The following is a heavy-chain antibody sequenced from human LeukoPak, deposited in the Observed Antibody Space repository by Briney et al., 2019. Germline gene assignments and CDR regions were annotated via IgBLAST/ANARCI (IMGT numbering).Heavy chain of an antibody. CDR3: ARVHCTNGVCYPYFDY. D-gene: IGHD2-8*01. V-gene: IGHV1-2*02. Sequence: GASVKVSCKASGYTFTRYYMHWVRQAPGQGLEWMGWINPNSGGTNYAQKFQGRVTMTRDTSISTAYMELSRLRSDDTAVYYCARVHCTNGVCYPYFDYWGQGTLVTVSS. CDR2: INPNSGGT. J-gene: IGHJ4*02. CDR1: GYTFTRYY.